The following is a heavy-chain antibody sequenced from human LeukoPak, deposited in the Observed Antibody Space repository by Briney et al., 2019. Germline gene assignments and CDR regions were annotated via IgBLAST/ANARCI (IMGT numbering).Heavy chain of an antibody. Sequence: GASVTVSCKASGGTFSSYAISWVRQAPGQGLEWMGGIIPIFGTANYAQKFQGRVTITADESTSTAYMELSSLRSEDTAVYYCAIIVDTALYGMDVWGQGTTVTVSS. J-gene: IGHJ6*02. CDR1: GGTFSSYA. D-gene: IGHD5-18*01. V-gene: IGHV1-69*01. CDR3: AIIVDTALYGMDV. CDR2: IIPIFGTA.